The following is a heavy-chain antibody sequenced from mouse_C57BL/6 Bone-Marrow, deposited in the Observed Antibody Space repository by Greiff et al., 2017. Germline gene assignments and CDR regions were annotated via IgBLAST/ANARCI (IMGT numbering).Heavy chain of an antibody. CDR2: SSNKANDYTT. J-gene: IGHJ1*03. CDR1: GFTFSDFY. V-gene: IGHV7-1*01. CDR3: ARNLYGSSYEGYIDV. Sequence: EVKLVESGGGLVQSGRSLRLSCATSGFTFSDFYMDWVRHAPGKGLEWIAASSNKANDYTTESSASVKGRLIVSRDTSHSILYLQMIALTAETTAIDYCARNLYGSSYEGYIDVWGTGTTVTVSS. D-gene: IGHD1-1*01.